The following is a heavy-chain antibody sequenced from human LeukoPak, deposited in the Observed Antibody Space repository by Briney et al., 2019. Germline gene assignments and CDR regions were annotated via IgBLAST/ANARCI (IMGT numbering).Heavy chain of an antibody. J-gene: IGHJ4*02. Sequence: AGGSLRLSCAASGFTFSSYAMSWVRQAPGKGLEWVSAISGSGGSTYYADSVKGRFTISRDNSKNTLYLQMNSLRAEDTAVYYCAKEVNYYDSSGYRDYWGQGTLVTVSS. CDR3: AKEVNYYDSSGYRDY. CDR2: ISGSGGST. V-gene: IGHV3-23*01. CDR1: GFTFSSYA. D-gene: IGHD3-22*01.